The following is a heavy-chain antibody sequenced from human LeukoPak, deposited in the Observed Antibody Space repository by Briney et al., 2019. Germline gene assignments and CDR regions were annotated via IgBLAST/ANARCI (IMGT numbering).Heavy chain of an antibody. CDR3: KVTPVGATWAESFQH. CDR2: ISGNGGNT. CDR1: GFIFDDYA. V-gene: IGHV3-43*02. D-gene: IGHD1-26*01. Sequence: GGSLRLSCAASGFIFDDYAMHWVRQVPGKGLEWVSLISGNGGNTYYADSVKGRFTISRDNSKSSLYLQMNSLRTEDTALYYCKVTPVGATWAESFQHWGQGTLVTVSS. J-gene: IGHJ1*01.